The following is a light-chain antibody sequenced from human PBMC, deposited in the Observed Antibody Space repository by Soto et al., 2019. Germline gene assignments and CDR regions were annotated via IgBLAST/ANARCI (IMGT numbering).Light chain of an antibody. CDR1: QSVSSN. V-gene: IGKV3-15*01. J-gene: IGKJ1*01. Sequence: EIVMTQSPATLSVSPGEGATLSCRASQSVSSNLAWYQQKPGQAPRLLIYGASTRATGIPVRFSGSGSGTEFTLTISSLQSEDFAVYYCQQYNNWPWTFGQGTKVEIK. CDR2: GAS. CDR3: QQYNNWPWT.